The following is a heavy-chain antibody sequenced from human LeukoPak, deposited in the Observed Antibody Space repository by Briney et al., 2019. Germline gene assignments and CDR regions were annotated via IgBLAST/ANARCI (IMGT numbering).Heavy chain of an antibody. D-gene: IGHD3-10*01. Sequence: PGGSLRLSCAASGFTFSSYAMSWVRQAPGKGLEWVSRIYSDGTAPRYAEFVKGRFTISRDNAKNTLYLQMNSLTIGDTAVYYCATDSGHSFFYWGQGTKVTVSA. CDR1: GFTFSSYA. CDR2: IYSDGTAP. J-gene: IGHJ3*01. V-gene: IGHV3-74*01. CDR3: ATDSGHSFFY.